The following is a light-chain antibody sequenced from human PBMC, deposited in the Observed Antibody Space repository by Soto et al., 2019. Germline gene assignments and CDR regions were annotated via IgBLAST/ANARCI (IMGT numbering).Light chain of an antibody. Sequence: EIVLTQSPGTLSLSPGERATLSCRASQSVSSNYLAWYQQKLGQAPRLLIYGASSRATGIPDRFSGSGSGTDFTLTISRLEPEDFAVYYCQQYGSSPPLTFGGGTKVEIK. CDR3: QQYGSSPPLT. V-gene: IGKV3-20*01. CDR1: QSVSSNY. CDR2: GAS. J-gene: IGKJ4*01.